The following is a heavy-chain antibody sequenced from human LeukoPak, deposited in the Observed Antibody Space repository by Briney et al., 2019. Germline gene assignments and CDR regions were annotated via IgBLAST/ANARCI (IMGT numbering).Heavy chain of an antibody. CDR3: ARGPAIYCSGGSCYSGFDY. CDR2: INPSGGST. D-gene: IGHD2-15*01. Sequence: GASVKVSCEASGYTFTSYYMHWVRQAPGQGLEWMGIINPSGGSTSYAQKFQGRVTMTRDMSTSTVYMELSSLRSEDTAVYYCARGPAIYCSGGSCYSGFDYWGQGTLVTVSS. CDR1: GYTFTSYY. J-gene: IGHJ4*02. V-gene: IGHV1-46*01.